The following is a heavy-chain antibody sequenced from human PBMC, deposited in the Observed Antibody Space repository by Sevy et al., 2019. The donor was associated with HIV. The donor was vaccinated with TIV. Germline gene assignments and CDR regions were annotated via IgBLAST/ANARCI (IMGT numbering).Heavy chain of an antibody. D-gene: IGHD3-10*01. J-gene: IGHJ4*02. CDR2: INHRGTT. Sequence: SETLSLTCTVSGYSISSGYYWGWIRQSPGKGLEWVGSINHRGTTYYNPSLKSRVTISVDMSKNKFSLKLSSVTAAETAVYYCARDNGVRGIFEYWGQGTLVTVSS. CDR1: GYSISSGYY. CDR3: ARDNGVRGIFEY. V-gene: IGHV4-38-2*02.